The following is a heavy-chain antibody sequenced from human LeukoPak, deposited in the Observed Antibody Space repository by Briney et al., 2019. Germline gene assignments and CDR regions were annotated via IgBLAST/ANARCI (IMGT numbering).Heavy chain of an antibody. CDR3: ARGGWFGELLCFEFGY. CDR2: MNPNSGNT. V-gene: IGHV1-8*01. D-gene: IGHD3-10*01. J-gene: IGHJ4*02. Sequence: ASVKVSCKASGYTFTSYDINWVRQATGQGLEWMGWMNPNSGNTGYAQKFQGRVTMTRNTSISTAYMELSSLRSEDTAVDYCARGGWFGELLCFEFGYWGQGTLVTVSS. CDR1: GYTFTSYD.